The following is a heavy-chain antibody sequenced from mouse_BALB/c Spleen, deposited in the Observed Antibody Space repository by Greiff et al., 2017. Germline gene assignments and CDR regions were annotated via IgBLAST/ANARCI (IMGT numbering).Heavy chain of an antibody. CDR3: ARSHGYDGGY. J-gene: IGHJ2*01. Sequence: QVQLKQSGAELVRPGTSVKVSCKASGYAFTNYLIEWVKQRPGQGLEWIGVINPGSGGTNYNEKFKGKATLTADKSSSTAYMQLSSLTSDDSAVYFCARSHGYDGGYWGQGTTLTVSS. CDR1: GYAFTNYL. V-gene: IGHV1-54*01. D-gene: IGHD2-2*01. CDR2: INPGSGGT.